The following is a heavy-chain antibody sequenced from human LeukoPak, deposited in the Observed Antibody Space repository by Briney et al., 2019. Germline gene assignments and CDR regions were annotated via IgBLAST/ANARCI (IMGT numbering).Heavy chain of an antibody. D-gene: IGHD2-2*01. Sequence: PSETLSLTCTVSGGSIISDIYFWGWIRQSPGQGLAWIGSIYHGGRAYYDPSFEGRATISVDVSKNQFSLKLSSVTAADTAVYYCASSGPARPLDAFDIWGQGTMVTVSS. CDR2: IYHGGRA. V-gene: IGHV4-39*07. CDR3: ASSGPARPLDAFDI. J-gene: IGHJ3*02. CDR1: GGSIISDIYF.